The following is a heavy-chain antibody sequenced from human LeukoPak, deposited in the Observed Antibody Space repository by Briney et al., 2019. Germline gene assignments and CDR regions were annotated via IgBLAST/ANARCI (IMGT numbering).Heavy chain of an antibody. V-gene: IGHV3-21*01. J-gene: IGHJ4*02. CDR2: ISGSSSYI. D-gene: IGHD2-15*01. Sequence: PGGSLRLSCAASGFTFSSYSMNWVRQAPGKGLEWVSSISGSSSYIYYADSVKGRFTISRDNAKNSLYLQMNSLRGEDTALYYCARDLAPYCSGGRCSTFDYWGQGTLVTVSS. CDR1: GFTFSSYS. CDR3: ARDLAPYCSGGRCSTFDY.